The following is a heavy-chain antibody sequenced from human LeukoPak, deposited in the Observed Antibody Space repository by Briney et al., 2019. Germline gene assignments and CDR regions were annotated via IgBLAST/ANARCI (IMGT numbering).Heavy chain of an antibody. Sequence: PSETLSLTCTVSGGSFNSYYWSWIRQPPGKGLEWIGSIYFSGNTNYNPSLKSRVTISVDTSKNQFSLKLSSVTAADTAVYYCAGSIAARLDYWGQGTLVTVSS. CDR3: AGSIAARLDY. J-gene: IGHJ4*02. D-gene: IGHD6-6*01. V-gene: IGHV4-59*12. CDR1: GGSFNSYY. CDR2: IYFSGNT.